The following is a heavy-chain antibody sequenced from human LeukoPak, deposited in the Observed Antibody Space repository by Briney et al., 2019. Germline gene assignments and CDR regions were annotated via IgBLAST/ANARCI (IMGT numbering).Heavy chain of an antibody. D-gene: IGHD1-1*01. CDR1: GLTFDDYA. V-gene: IGHV3-43D*03. Sequence: GGSLRLSCAASGLTFDDYAMHWVRQAPGKGLEWVSLINWSGGSTYYTDSVKGRFTISRDNIKNSLYLQMNSLRPEDTALYYCAKATKIYNSPFDYCGQGTLVTVSS. CDR2: INWSGGST. CDR3: AKATKIYNSPFDY. J-gene: IGHJ4*02.